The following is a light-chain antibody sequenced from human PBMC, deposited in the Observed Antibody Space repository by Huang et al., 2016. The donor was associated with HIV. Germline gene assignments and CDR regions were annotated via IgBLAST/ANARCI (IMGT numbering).Light chain of an antibody. Sequence: DVVMTQSPLSLPVPPGESASIPCRSSQSLRHRNGLNYLDWYLQKPGQCPQLLIHLGSSRASGVPDRFSGGGSGTDFSLNISRVEAEDAGTYYCMAALQPPYTFGQGTSLEI. CDR1: QSLRHRNGLNY. V-gene: IGKV2-28*01. J-gene: IGKJ2*01. CDR2: LGS. CDR3: MAALQPPYT.